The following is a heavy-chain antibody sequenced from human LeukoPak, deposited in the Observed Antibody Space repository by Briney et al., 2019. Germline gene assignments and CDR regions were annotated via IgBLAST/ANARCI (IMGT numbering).Heavy chain of an antibody. CDR2: ISSNGGST. CDR3: ARSRDYGLPSRYFDL. Sequence: TGGSLRLSCAASGFTFSSYAMHWVRQAPGKGLEYVSAISSNGGSTYYANSVKGRFTISRDNSKNTLYLQMGSLRAEDMAVYYCARSRDYGLPSRYFDLWGRGTLVTVSS. J-gene: IGHJ2*01. CDR1: GFTFSSYA. D-gene: IGHD4-17*01. V-gene: IGHV3-64*01.